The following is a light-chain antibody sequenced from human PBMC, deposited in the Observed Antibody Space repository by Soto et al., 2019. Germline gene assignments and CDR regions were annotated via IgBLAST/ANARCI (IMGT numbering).Light chain of an antibody. CDR1: QSVSSN. V-gene: IGKV3-15*01. CDR2: GAS. J-gene: IGKJ1*01. CDR3: QHYHNWPPWT. Sequence: EIVMTQSPATLSVSPGERATLSCRASQSVSSNLAWYQQKPGQAPRLLIYGASTRATGIPARFSGSGSGTKFTLTISSLQSEDFVVYYCQHYHNWPPWTFGQGTKVEVK.